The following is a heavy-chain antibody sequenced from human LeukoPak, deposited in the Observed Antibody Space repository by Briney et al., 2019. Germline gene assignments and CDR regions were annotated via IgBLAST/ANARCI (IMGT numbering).Heavy chain of an antibody. CDR3: ARAAAAADFDY. CDR2: INPNSGGT. D-gene: IGHD6-13*01. Sequence: ASVKVSCKASGYTFTGYYINWVRQAPGQGLEWMGWINPNSGGTNYAQKFQGRVTMTRDTSISTAYMELSRLRSDDTAVYYCARAAAAADFDYWGQGTLVTVSS. V-gene: IGHV1-2*02. CDR1: GYTFTGYY. J-gene: IGHJ4*02.